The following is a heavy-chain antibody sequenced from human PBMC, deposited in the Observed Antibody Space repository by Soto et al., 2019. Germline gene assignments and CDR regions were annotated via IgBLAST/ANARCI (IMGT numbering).Heavy chain of an antibody. CDR2: VHYSGSV. CDR3: AREDDGGDRDYYGLDV. J-gene: IGHJ6*02. CDR1: GGSISFDHYH. D-gene: IGHD2-21*02. Sequence: QVQLQQSGPGLVKPSQTLSLTCTVSGGSISFDHYHWTWIRQPPGKGLEWIGYVHYSGSVLYNPSLQSRVSISVHTSKNPFSLKLSSVTAADTAVYFCAREDDGGDRDYYGLDVWGQGTTVTVSS. V-gene: IGHV4-30-4*01.